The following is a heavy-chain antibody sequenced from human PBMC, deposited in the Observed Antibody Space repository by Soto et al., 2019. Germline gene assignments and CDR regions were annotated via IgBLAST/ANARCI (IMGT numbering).Heavy chain of an antibody. V-gene: IGHV3-23*01. J-gene: IGHJ4*02. D-gene: IGHD2-8*02. CDR2: MSGNGGTI. Sequence: EVQLLESGGGLVQPGGSLRLSCAVSGFTFSNYAMTWVRQAPGKGLEWVSLMSGNGGTIVYADSVKGRFTISRDNSKHSLYLQMNSLRLEYTALYYCVKDPVSGGSGGAYFDYWGQGTLVTVSS. CDR1: GFTFSNYA. CDR3: VKDPVSGGSGGAYFDY.